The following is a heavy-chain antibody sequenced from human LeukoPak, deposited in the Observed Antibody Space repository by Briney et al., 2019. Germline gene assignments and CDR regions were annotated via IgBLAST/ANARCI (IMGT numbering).Heavy chain of an antibody. CDR1: GFSLSTSGMC. CDR3: AHRPGAAAGTRPNWFDP. CDR2: IYWDDDK. J-gene: IGHJ5*02. Sequence: GSGPTLVNPTQTLTLTCTFSGFSLSTSGMCVSWIRQPPGKALEWLALIYWDDDKRYSPSLKSRLTITKDTSKNQVVLTMTNMDPVDTATYYCAHRPGAAAGTRPNWFDPWGQGTLVTVSS. D-gene: IGHD6-13*01. V-gene: IGHV2-5*08.